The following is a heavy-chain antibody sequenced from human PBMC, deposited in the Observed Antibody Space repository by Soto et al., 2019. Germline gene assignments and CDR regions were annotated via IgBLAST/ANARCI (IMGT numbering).Heavy chain of an antibody. Sequence: GASVEVCWEACGDGFASCYRRWVRQAPGQGLEWLGIINPSGGYTTYAQRFLGRVTMTSDTSTSTVHMELGSLTSEDTAVYYCARGGGIVVVTAPYDQWGQGTLVTGSS. CDR2: INPSGGYT. D-gene: IGHD2-21*02. J-gene: IGHJ4*02. V-gene: IGHV1-46*03. CDR1: GDGFASCY. CDR3: ARGGGIVVVTAPYDQ.